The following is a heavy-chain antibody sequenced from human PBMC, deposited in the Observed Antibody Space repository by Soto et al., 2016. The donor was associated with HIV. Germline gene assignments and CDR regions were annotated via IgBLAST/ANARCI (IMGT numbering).Heavy chain of an antibody. V-gene: IGHV4-59*01. CDR2: IYYSGST. D-gene: IGHD3-9*01. CDR1: GTPMSTYY. Sequence: QVQLRESGPGLVKPSETLSLNCTVSGTPMSTYYWSWIRQTPGKELEWIGNIYYSGSTNYNPSFKSRITILVDMSKSQFFLKMSSVSAADTAVYYCARVAGDGDFLTGHQSEYYMDVWGKRDQSYRLV. J-gene: IGHJ6*03. CDR3: ARVAGDGDFLTGHQSEYYMDV.